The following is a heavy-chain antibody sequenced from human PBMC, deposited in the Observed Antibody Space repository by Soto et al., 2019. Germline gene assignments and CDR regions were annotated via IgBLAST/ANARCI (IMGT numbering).Heavy chain of an antibody. CDR1: GGTFSSYA. J-gene: IGHJ6*02. CDR3: AREGTGTDYYGSGRNYGMDG. Sequence: SVKVSCKASGGTFSSYAISWVRQAPGQGLEWMGGIIPIFGTANYAQKFQGRVTITADESTSTAYMELSSLRSEDTAVYYCAREGTGTDYYGSGRNYGMDGWGQGTTDTVSS. CDR2: IIPIFGTA. D-gene: IGHD3-10*01. V-gene: IGHV1-69*13.